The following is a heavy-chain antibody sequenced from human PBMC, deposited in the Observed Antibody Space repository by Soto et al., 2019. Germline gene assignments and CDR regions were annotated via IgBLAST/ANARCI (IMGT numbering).Heavy chain of an antibody. CDR1: GYTFTGYY. D-gene: IGHD6-19*01. CDR2: INPNSGGT. CDR3: ATSRVSIAVAGETEYYFDY. J-gene: IGHJ4*02. V-gene: IGHV1-2*04. Sequence: QVPLVQSGAEVKKPGASVKVSCKASGYTFTGYYMHWVRQAPGQGLEWMGWINPNSGGTNYAQKFQGWVTMTRDTSIRTAYMELSRLRSDDTAVYYCATSRVSIAVAGETEYYFDYWGQGTLVTVSS.